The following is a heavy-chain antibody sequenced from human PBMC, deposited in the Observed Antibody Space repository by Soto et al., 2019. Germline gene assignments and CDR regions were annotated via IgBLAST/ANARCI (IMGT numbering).Heavy chain of an antibody. J-gene: IGHJ5*02. V-gene: IGHV5-10-1*01. D-gene: IGHD2-2*01. CDR1: GYSFTSYW. CDR2: IDPSDSYT. Sequence: GESLKISCKGSGYSFTSYWISWVRQMPGKGLEWMGRIDPSDSYTNYSPSFQGHVTISADKTKSTAYLQWSSLKASDTAMYYCARHNIVVVPAADARFDPWGQGTMVTVSS. CDR3: ARHNIVVVPAADARFDP.